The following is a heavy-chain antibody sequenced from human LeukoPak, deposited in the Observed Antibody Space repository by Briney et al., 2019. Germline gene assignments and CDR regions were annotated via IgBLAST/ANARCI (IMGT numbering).Heavy chain of an antibody. CDR3: ARDPYYYDSSGYPFDY. Sequence: GASVKVSCKASGYTFTSYGISWVRQAPGQGLEWMGWISAYNGNTNYAQKLQGRVTMTTDTSTSTAYIELRSLRSDDTAVYYCARDPYYYDSSGYPFDYWGQGTLVTVSS. D-gene: IGHD3-22*01. CDR2: ISAYNGNT. J-gene: IGHJ4*02. CDR1: GYTFTSYG. V-gene: IGHV1-18*01.